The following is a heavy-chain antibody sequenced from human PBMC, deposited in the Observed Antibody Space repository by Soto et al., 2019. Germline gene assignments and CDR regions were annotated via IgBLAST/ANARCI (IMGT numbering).Heavy chain of an antibody. Sequence: EVQLLESGGGLVQPGGSLRLSCAASGFTFSSYAMSWVRQAPGKGLEWVSAISGSGGSTYYADSVKVRFTISRDNSKNTLYLQMNSLRAADTAVYYCAPHLWFGELYYWGQGTLVTVSS. V-gene: IGHV3-23*01. CDR2: ISGSGGST. CDR1: GFTFSSYA. J-gene: IGHJ4*02. CDR3: APHLWFGELYY. D-gene: IGHD3-10*01.